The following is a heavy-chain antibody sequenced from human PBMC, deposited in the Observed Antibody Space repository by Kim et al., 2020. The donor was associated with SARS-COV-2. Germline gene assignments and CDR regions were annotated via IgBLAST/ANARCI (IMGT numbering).Heavy chain of an antibody. D-gene: IGHD6-13*01. CDR3: AGGSGTSSTYNDY. CDR2: IYYSRST. CDR1: GFTVSSNY. V-gene: IGHV3-53*01. J-gene: IGHJ4*02. Sequence: GGSLRLSCAASGFTVSSNYMSWVRQAPGKGLEWVSIIYYSRSTYYVDSVKGRFTISRDNSKNTLYLQMNSLRAEDTAVYYCAGGSGTSSTYNDYWGQGTLVTVSS.